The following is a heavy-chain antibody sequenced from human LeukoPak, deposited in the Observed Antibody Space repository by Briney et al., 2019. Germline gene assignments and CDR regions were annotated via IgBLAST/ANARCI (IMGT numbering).Heavy chain of an antibody. CDR3: ARDTYYDILTGDF. CDR2: ISSSSSYI. V-gene: IGHV3-21*01. Sequence: GGSLRLSCAASGFTFSSYSMNWVRQAPGKGLEWVSSISSSSSYIYYADSVKGRLTISRDNAKNSLYLQMNSLRAEDTAVYYCARDTYYDILTGDFWGQGTLVTVSS. D-gene: IGHD3-9*01. CDR1: GFTFSSYS. J-gene: IGHJ4*02.